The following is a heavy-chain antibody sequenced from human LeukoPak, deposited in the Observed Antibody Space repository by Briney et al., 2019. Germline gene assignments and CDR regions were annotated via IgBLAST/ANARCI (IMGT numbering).Heavy chain of an antibody. Sequence: GGSLRLSCAASGLSFTTFAMSWVRQGPARGLEWVSSMKGTGETFYADSVKGRFTLSRDSSRNTVHLQLNNLRVEDTAIYYCARASWVSTTDAVRWGQGTLVTISS. CDR1: GLSFTTFA. V-gene: IGHV3-23*01. J-gene: IGHJ4*02. CDR3: ARASWVSTTDAVR. CDR2: MKGTGET. D-gene: IGHD1-14*01.